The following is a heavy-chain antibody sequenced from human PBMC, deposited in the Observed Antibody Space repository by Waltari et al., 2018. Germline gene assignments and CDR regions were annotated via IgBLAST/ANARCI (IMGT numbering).Heavy chain of an antibody. Sequence: EVQLVQSGAEVKKPGATVKISCKASGYTFTDYYMHWVHQAPGKGLEWRGRVDPDDGETIYAEKFQGRVTITSDTSTYTAYVERSSLRSEDTAVYYCATERDAFDIWGQGTMVTVSS. CDR1: GYTFTDYY. CDR2: VDPDDGET. CDR3: ATERDAFDI. J-gene: IGHJ3*02. V-gene: IGHV1-69-2*01.